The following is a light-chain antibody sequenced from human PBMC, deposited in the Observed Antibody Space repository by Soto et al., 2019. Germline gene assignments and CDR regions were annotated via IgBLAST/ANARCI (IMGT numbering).Light chain of an antibody. CDR3: CSDAGNTALV. J-gene: IGLJ3*02. V-gene: IGLV2-23*02. CDR2: EVS. CDR1: SSNVGSYNF. Sequence: QSVLTQPASVSGSRGQSITISCTGTSSNVGSYNFVSWYRQYPGKAPQLIIYEVSQRPSTFFNRFSGSKSGNTASLTISCLQSDEEADYYCCSDAGNTALVLGGGTK.